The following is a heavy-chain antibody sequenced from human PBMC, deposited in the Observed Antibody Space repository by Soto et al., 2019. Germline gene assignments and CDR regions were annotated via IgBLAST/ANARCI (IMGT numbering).Heavy chain of an antibody. CDR3: ARVYCGGDCFPGGFDP. CDR1: GYSFSSYW. D-gene: IGHD2-21*01. Sequence: GESLKISCKASGYSFSSYWSGWVRQMPGKGLEWMGILYPGDSDTRYSPSFQGQVTISADKSISTAYLQWSSLKASDTAMYYCARVYCGGDCFPGGFDPWGQGTLVTVSS. V-gene: IGHV5-51*01. CDR2: LYPGDSDT. J-gene: IGHJ5*02.